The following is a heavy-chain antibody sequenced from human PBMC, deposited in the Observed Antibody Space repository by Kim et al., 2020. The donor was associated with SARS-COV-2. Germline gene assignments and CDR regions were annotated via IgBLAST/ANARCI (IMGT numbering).Heavy chain of an antibody. J-gene: IGHJ4*02. D-gene: IGHD3-22*01. V-gene: IGHV3-11*01. Sequence: GGSLRLSCAASGFTFSDYYMSWIRQAPGKGLEWVSYISSSGSTIYYADSVKGRFTISRDNAKNSLYLQMNSLRAEVTAVYYCARVMYYYDSSGLDYWGQGTLVTVSS. CDR1: GFTFSDYY. CDR2: ISSSGSTI. CDR3: ARVMYYYDSSGLDY.